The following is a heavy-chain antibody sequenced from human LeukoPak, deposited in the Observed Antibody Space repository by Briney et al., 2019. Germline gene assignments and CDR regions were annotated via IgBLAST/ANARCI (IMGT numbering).Heavy chain of an antibody. CDR3: ARRGQTSRTFDY. J-gene: IGHJ4*02. V-gene: IGHV1-2*02. CDR1: GYTFTGYY. CDR2: INPNSGGT. Sequence: ASVKVSCKASGYTFTGYYMHWVRQAPGQGLEWMGWINPNSGGTNYALKFQGRVTMTRDTSISTAYMELSRLRSDDTAVYYCARRGQTSRTFDYWGQGTLVTVSS. D-gene: IGHD1-1*01.